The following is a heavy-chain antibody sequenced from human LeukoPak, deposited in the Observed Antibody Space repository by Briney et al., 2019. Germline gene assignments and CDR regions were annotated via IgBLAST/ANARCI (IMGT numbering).Heavy chain of an antibody. CDR3: ARDRGRYHMDV. CDR1: GFTFSSYD. J-gene: IGHJ6*03. D-gene: IGHD6-25*01. CDR2: IGTAGDI. V-gene: IGHV3-13*01. Sequence: GGSLRLSCAASGFTFSSYDMHWVRQPTGKGLEWVSGIGTAGDIYYAGSVKGRFTISRENAKNSLYLQRNSLRAGDTAVYYCARDRGRYHMDVWGKGTTVTISS.